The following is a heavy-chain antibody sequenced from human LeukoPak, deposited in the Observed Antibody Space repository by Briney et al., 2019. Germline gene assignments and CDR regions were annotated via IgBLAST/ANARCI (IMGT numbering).Heavy chain of an antibody. J-gene: IGHJ5*02. CDR1: GFSFSSYA. Sequence: QPGRSQRLSCAASGFSFSSYAMSCVRQPPRRGMEWVSAISGIGGSTYYAHSMKGPFTLSRDNAKNTLYRQMNSLRAEDTAVYYCAKDYSAYCGGDCPNWFDPWGQGTLVTVSS. D-gene: IGHD2-21*02. V-gene: IGHV3-23*01. CDR3: AKDYSAYCGGDCPNWFDP. CDR2: ISGIGGST.